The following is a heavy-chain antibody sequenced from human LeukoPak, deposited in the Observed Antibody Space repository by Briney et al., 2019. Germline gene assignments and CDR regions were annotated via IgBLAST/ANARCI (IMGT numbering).Heavy chain of an antibody. V-gene: IGHV3-21*01. Sequence: GGSLRLSCAASGFTFSSYSMNWVRQAPGKGLGWVSSISSSSSYIYYADSVKGRFTISRDNAKNSLYLQMNSLRAEDTAVYYCAPFTYNWNDNGDYWGQGTLVTVSS. CDR2: ISSSSSYI. D-gene: IGHD1-1*01. CDR1: GFTFSSYS. CDR3: APFTYNWNDNGDY. J-gene: IGHJ4*02.